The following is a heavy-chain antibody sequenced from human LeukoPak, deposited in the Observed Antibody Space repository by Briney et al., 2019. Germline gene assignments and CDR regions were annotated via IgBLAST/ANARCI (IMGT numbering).Heavy chain of an antibody. CDR1: GFTLDDYA. J-gene: IGHJ4*02. CDR3: AKAGYGSGSYYFDY. V-gene: IGHV3-9*01. CDR2: ISWNSGSI. Sequence: GGSLRLSCAASGFTLDDYAMHWVWQAPGKGLEWVSGISWNSGSIGYADSVKGRFTISRDNAKNSLYLQMNSLRAGDTALYYCAKAGYGSGSYYFDYWGQGTLVTVSS. D-gene: IGHD3-10*01.